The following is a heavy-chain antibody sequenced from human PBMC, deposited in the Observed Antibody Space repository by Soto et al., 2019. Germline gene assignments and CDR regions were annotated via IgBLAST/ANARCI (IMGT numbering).Heavy chain of an antibody. CDR3: ARDYDSSGYPRYYFDY. CDR1: GFTFSSYG. Sequence: QVQLVESGGGVVQPGRSLRLSCAASGFTFSSYGMHWVRQAPGKGLEWVAVIWYDGSNKYYADSVKGRFTISRDNSKNTRYMQRNSLRAEDTAVYYCARDYDSSGYPRYYFDYWGQGTLVTVSS. CDR2: IWYDGSNK. J-gene: IGHJ4*02. V-gene: IGHV3-33*01. D-gene: IGHD3-22*01.